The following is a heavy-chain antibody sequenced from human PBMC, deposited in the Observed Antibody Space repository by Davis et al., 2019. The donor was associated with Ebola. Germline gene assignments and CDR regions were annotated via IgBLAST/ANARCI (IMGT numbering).Heavy chain of an antibody. CDR1: GGSISSSSYY. CDR3: ARGIAAAGPFDY. CDR2: IYYSGST. Sequence: SETLSLTCTVSGGSISSSSYYWGWIRQPPGKGLEWIGSIYYSGSTYYNPSLKSRVTISVDTSKNQFSLKLSSVTAADTAVYYCARGIAAAGPFDYWGQGTLVTVSS. V-gene: IGHV4-39*01. J-gene: IGHJ4*02. D-gene: IGHD6-13*01.